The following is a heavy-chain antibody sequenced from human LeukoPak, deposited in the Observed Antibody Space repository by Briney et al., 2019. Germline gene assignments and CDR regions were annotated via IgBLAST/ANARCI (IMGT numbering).Heavy chain of an antibody. D-gene: IGHD6-13*01. Sequence: KASETLSLTCTVSGGSISSYYWSWIRQPPGKGLEWIGYIYYSGSTNYNPSLKSRVTISVDTSKNQFSLKLSSVTAADTAVYYCARVVGGSSWSHFDYWGQGTLVTVSS. J-gene: IGHJ4*02. V-gene: IGHV4-59*01. CDR3: ARVVGGSSWSHFDY. CDR2: IYYSGST. CDR1: GGSISSYY.